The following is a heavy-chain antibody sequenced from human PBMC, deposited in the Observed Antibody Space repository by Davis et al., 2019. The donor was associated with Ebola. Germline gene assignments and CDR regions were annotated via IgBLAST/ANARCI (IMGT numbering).Heavy chain of an antibody. D-gene: IGHD2-2*01. CDR1: GYSFTNYW. J-gene: IGHJ3*02. Sequence: GESLKISCKGSGYSFTNYWVAWVRQMPGKGLEWMGIIYPGDSDTRYSPSFQGQVTISADKSISTAYLQWSSLKASDTAMYYCARSGLFDIVVVPAADAFDIWGQGTMVTVSS. CDR3: ARSGLFDIVVVPAADAFDI. CDR2: IYPGDSDT. V-gene: IGHV5-51*01.